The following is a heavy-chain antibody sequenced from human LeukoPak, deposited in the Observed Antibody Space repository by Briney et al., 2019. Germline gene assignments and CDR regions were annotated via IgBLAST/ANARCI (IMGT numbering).Heavy chain of an antibody. V-gene: IGHV1-69*04. D-gene: IGHD3-10*01. CDR3: ARGPYGSDGHAFDI. J-gene: IGHJ3*02. CDR2: IIPILGIA. Sequence: GASVKVSCKASGGTFSSYAISWVRQAPGQGLEWMGRIIPILGIANYAQKFQGRVTITADKSTSTAYMELSSLRSEDTAVYYCARGPYGSDGHAFDIWGQGTMVTVSS. CDR1: GGTFSSYA.